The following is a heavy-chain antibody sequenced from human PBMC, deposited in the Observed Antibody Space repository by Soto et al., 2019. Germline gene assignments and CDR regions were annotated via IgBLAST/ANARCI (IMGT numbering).Heavy chain of an antibody. Sequence: QGQLVQSGAEVKKPGASVKVSCKASGYTFTSYGISWVRQAPGQGLAWMGWISDYNGNTNYAQKLQGRVTMTTDTPTITAYMELRRVRSDDTDVYYCARDILVAVRSYGMDVWGQGTTVTVSS. V-gene: IGHV1-18*01. J-gene: IGHJ6*02. CDR3: ARDILVAVRSYGMDV. CDR2: ISDYNGNT. D-gene: IGHD6-19*01. CDR1: GYTFTSYG.